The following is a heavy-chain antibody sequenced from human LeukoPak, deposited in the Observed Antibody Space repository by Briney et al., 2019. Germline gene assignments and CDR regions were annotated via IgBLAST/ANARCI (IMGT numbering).Heavy chain of an antibody. Sequence: ASVTVSCKASGYTFTCYYMHWVRQAPGQGLEWMGWINPNSGGTNYAQKFQGRVTMTRDTSISTAYMELSRLRSDDTAVYYCARVVVPAAEKNYYFDYWGQGTLVTVSS. J-gene: IGHJ4*02. CDR2: INPNSGGT. CDR3: ARVVVPAAEKNYYFDY. V-gene: IGHV1-2*02. CDR1: GYTFTCYY. D-gene: IGHD2-2*01.